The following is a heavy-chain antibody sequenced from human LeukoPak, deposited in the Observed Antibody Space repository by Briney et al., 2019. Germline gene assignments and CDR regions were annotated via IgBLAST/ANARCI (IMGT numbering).Heavy chain of an antibody. J-gene: IGHJ4*02. D-gene: IGHD3-10*01. V-gene: IGHV3-21*01. CDR1: GLTFSSYS. CDR3: ARDSTAYYSTY. Sequence: GGSLRVSCAASGLTFSSYSMNWVRPAPGKGLEWVSSISSSSNYISYADSVKVRFTISRDNAKNSLYLQMNSLRAEDTAVYYCARDSTAYYSTYWAQGTLVTVSS. CDR2: ISSSSNYI.